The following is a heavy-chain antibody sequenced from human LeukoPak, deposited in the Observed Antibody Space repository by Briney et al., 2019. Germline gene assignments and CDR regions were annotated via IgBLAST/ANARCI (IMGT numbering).Heavy chain of an antibody. V-gene: IGHV3-30*18. CDR3: AKDYDYGDYDAFDI. Sequence: PGRSLRLSCAASGFTFSSYGMHWVRQAPGKGLEWVAVISYDGSNKYYADSVKGRFTISRDNSKNTLYLQMNSLRAEDTAVYYCAKDYDYGDYDAFDIWGQGTMVTVSS. J-gene: IGHJ3*02. CDR1: GFTFSSYG. CDR2: ISYDGSNK. D-gene: IGHD4-17*01.